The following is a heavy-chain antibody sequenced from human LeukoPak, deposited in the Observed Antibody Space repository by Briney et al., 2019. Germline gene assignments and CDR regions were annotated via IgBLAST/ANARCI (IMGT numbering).Heavy chain of an antibody. CDR3: ATEPYYDSSGPSPLY. Sequence: ASVTVSCKVSGYTLTELSMHWVRQAPGKGLEWMGGFDPEDGETIYAQKFQGRVTMTEDTSTDTAYMELSSLRSEDTAVYYCATEPYYDSSGPSPLYWGQGTLVTVSS. D-gene: IGHD3-22*01. CDR1: GYTLTELS. V-gene: IGHV1-24*01. J-gene: IGHJ4*02. CDR2: FDPEDGET.